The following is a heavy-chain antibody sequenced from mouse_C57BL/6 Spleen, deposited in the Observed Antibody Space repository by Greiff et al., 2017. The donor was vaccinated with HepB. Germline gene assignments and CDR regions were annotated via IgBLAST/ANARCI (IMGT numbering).Heavy chain of an antibody. CDR2: INPSTGGT. Sequence: EVQLQQSGPELVKPGASVKISCKASGYSFTGYYMNWVKQSPEKSLEWIGEINPSTGGTTYNQKFKAKATLTVDKSSSTAYMQLKSLTSEDSAVYYCAINYGRFAYWGQGTLVTVSA. V-gene: IGHV1-42*01. J-gene: IGHJ3*01. CDR3: AINYGRFAY. D-gene: IGHD1-1*02. CDR1: GYSFTGYY.